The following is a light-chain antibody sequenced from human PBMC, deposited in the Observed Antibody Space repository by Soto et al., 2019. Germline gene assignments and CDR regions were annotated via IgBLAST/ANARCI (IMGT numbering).Light chain of an antibody. J-gene: IGKJ1*01. CDR2: GAS. Sequence: EIVLTQSPGTLSVSPGERATLSCRASQSISSNYLAWYQQKPGQAPRILIYGASSRATGIADRFSGSGSGTNFTLTISRLEAEDSEIYYSQEYVSWTFGQGTKVEIK. CDR3: QEYVSWT. CDR1: QSISSNY. V-gene: IGKV3-20*01.